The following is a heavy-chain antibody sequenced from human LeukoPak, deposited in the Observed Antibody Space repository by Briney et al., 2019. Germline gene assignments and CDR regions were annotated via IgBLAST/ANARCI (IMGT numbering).Heavy chain of an antibody. CDR3: AREELGHDYGDPTSHFDY. D-gene: IGHD4-17*01. J-gene: IGHJ4*02. CDR1: GGTFSSYT. Sequence: SVKVSCKASGGTFSSYTISWVRQAPGQGLEWMGRIIPILGIANYAQKFQGRVTITADKSTSTAYMELSSLRSEDTAVYYCAREELGHDYGDPTSHFDYWGQGTLVTVSS. V-gene: IGHV1-69*04. CDR2: IIPILGIA.